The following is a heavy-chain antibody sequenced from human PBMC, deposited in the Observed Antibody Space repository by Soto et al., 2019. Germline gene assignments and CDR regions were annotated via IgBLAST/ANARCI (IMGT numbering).Heavy chain of an antibody. Sequence: SVKVSCKASGGAFSSYAISWVRQAPGQGLEWMGGIIPIFGTANYAQKFQGRVTITADESTSTAYMELSSLRSEDTAVYYCARVLISHYYDSSGPDAFDIWGQGTMVTVSS. CDR1: GGAFSSYA. CDR2: IIPIFGTA. D-gene: IGHD3-22*01. J-gene: IGHJ3*02. V-gene: IGHV1-69*13. CDR3: ARVLISHYYDSSGPDAFDI.